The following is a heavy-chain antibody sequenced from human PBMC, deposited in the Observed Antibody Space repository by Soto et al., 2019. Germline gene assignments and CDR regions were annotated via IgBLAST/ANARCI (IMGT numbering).Heavy chain of an antibody. Sequence: AASVKVSCKASGYTFTSYAMHWVRQAPGQRLEWMGWINTGNGNTKYSQKFQGRVTITRDTSASTAYMELSSLRSEDTAVYYCARGGGYNWNYGWFDPWGQGTLVTVSS. CDR3: ARGGGYNWNYGWFDP. V-gene: IGHV1-3*04. J-gene: IGHJ5*02. CDR2: INTGNGNT. CDR1: GYTFTSYA. D-gene: IGHD1-7*01.